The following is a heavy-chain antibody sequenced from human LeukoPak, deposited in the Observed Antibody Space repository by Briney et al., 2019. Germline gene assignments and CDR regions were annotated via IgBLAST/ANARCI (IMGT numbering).Heavy chain of an antibody. CDR2: ISSSSSYI. J-gene: IGHJ4*02. CDR1: GFTFSSYS. V-gene: IGHV3-21*01. Sequence: PGGSLSLSCAASGFTFSSYSMNWVRQAPGKGLEWVSSISSSSSYIYYADSVKGRFTISRDNAKSSLYLQMNSLRAEDTAVYYCATRSPTLFYFDYWGQGTLVTVSS. CDR3: ATRSPTLFYFDY.